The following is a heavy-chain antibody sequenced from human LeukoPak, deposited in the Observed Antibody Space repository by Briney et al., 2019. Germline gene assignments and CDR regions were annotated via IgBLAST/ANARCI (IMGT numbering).Heavy chain of an antibody. J-gene: IGHJ4*02. D-gene: IGHD3-22*01. Sequence: PSETLSLTCTVSGGSMSPYHWGWIRQPPGKGLEWTGYIYYSGSTNYNPSLNSRVTISVDTSKNQFSLKLSSVTAADTAVFFCARWYYDSSGYRYFDYWGQGTLVTVSS. CDR3: ARWYYDSSGYRYFDY. CDR2: IYYSGST. V-gene: IGHV4-59*01. CDR1: GGSMSPYH.